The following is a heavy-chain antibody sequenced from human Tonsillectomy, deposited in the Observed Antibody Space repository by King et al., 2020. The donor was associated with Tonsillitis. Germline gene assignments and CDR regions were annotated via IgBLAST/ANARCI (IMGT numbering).Heavy chain of an antibody. CDR1: GFTVSINH. Sequence: VQLVEFGGGLIQPGGSLRLSCAASGFTVSINHMSWVRQAPGKGLECVSILYSDDKTYYAESVKGRFTISRDNSKNTVYLQMSSLRVEDTAMYYCARDNGAEHDGFDIWGQGTMVTVSS. V-gene: IGHV3-53*01. CDR3: ARDNGAEHDGFDI. CDR2: LYSDDKT. J-gene: IGHJ3*02. D-gene: IGHD2-8*01.